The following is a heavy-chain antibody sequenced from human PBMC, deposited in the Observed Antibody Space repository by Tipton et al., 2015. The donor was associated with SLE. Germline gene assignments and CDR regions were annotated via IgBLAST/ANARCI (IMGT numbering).Heavy chain of an antibody. CDR3: ARGAKERITLVRVRPYYFDY. CDR1: GGSISSGGYY. V-gene: IGHV4-31*03. CDR2: ISYSGST. Sequence: TLSLTCTVSGGSISSGGYYWSWIRQHPGKGLEWIGYISYSGSTYYNPSLKSRVTISVDTSKNQFSLKLSSVTAADTAVYYCARGAKERITLVRVRPYYFDYWGQGSLVTVSS. D-gene: IGHD3-10*01. J-gene: IGHJ4*01.